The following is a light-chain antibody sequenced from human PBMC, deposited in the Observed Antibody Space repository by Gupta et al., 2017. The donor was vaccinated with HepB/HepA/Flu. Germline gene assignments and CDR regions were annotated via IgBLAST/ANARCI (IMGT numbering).Light chain of an antibody. J-gene: IGKJ5*01. CDR1: QSLLHSNGYNY. CDR3: RQALQTPYP. V-gene: IGKV2-28*01. Sequence: DIVMTQSPLSLPVTPGEPASISCMSSQSLLHSNGYNYLDWYLQKPGQSPQLLIYLGSNRASGVPDRFSGSGSGTDFTLKISRVEAEDVGVYYCRQALQTPYPFGQGTRLEIK. CDR2: LGS.